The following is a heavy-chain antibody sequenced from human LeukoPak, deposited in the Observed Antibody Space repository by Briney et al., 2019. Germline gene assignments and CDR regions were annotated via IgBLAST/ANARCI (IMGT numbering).Heavy chain of an antibody. J-gene: IGHJ6*03. V-gene: IGHV1-18*01. CDR3: AREDCSSTSCYRNYYYMDV. CDR2: ISAYNTDT. CDR1: GYTFSSFG. D-gene: IGHD2-2*02. Sequence: GASVKVSCKASGYTFSSFGLSWVRQAPGQGLEWMGWISAYNTDTKSARKFQGRVTMTTDTSTSTAYMELRSLRSDDTAVYYCAREDCSSTSCYRNYYYMDVWGKGTTVTVSS.